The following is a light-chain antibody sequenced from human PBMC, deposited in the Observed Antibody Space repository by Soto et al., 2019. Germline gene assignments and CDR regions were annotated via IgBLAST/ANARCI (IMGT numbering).Light chain of an antibody. J-gene: IGKJ2*01. V-gene: IGKV1-12*01. CDR3: QQVTSSPYT. CDR2: AAS. CDR1: QGIAGR. Sequence: DIQMTQSPSSMSASLGDRVTITCRASQGIAGRVAWYHQKPGKAPKLLYAASSLQSGVPLRFSGSGSGTDFTLTITNLQPEDFATYYCQQVTSSPYTFGQGTKLEI.